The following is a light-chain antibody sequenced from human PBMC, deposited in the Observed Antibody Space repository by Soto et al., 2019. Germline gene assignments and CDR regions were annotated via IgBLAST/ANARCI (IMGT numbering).Light chain of an antibody. CDR3: ATRDNSLSAVV. Sequence: QSVLTQPPSVSAAPGQKVTISCSGSSSIIGNNYLSWYQQLPGTAPKLLIYDNDKRPSGIPDRFSASKSGTSATLGITGLQTGDEADYYCATRDNSLSAVVFGGGTKLTVL. CDR1: SSIIGNNY. V-gene: IGLV1-51*01. CDR2: DND. J-gene: IGLJ2*01.